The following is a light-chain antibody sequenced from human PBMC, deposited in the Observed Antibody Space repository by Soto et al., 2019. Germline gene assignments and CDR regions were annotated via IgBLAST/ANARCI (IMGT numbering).Light chain of an antibody. CDR2: ENN. CDR1: SSNIGAGYE. CDR3: QSYDRSLSGYV. Sequence: QSVLTQPPSVSEAPGQRVTISCTGSSSNIGAGYEAHWYQQVPGTAPKLLIYENNNRPSGVPDRFSGSKSGTSASRAITGLQDEDDAEYYCQSYDRSLSGYVFGTGPKLTVL. J-gene: IGLJ1*01. V-gene: IGLV1-40*01.